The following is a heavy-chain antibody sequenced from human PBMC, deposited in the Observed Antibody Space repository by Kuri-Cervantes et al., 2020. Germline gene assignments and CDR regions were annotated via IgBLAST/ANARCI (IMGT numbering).Heavy chain of an antibody. CDR3: ARLYYYDSVSNY. CDR2: INPNSGGT. V-gene: IGHV1-2*04. J-gene: IGHJ4*02. CDR1: GYTFTGYY. D-gene: IGHD3-22*01. Sequence: ASVKVSCKASGYTFTGYYMHWVRQAPGQGLEWMGWINPNSGGTNYAQKFQGWVTMTRDTSISTAYMELSRLRSDDTAVYYCARLYYYDSVSNYWGQGTLVTVSS.